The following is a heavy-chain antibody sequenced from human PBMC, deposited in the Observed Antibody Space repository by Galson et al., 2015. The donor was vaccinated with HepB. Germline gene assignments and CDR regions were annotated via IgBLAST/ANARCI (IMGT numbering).Heavy chain of an antibody. CDR3: VKPSFDY. J-gene: IGHJ4*02. Sequence: SLRLSCAASGFTFSTSSFNWVRQAPGKGLEWVSYISTSTSIMYYADSVKGRFTISRDNGKNSVYLQMNSLTAEDTAVYYCVKPSFDYWGQGTLVTVSS. CDR1: GFTFSTSS. CDR2: ISTSTSIM. V-gene: IGHV3-48*01.